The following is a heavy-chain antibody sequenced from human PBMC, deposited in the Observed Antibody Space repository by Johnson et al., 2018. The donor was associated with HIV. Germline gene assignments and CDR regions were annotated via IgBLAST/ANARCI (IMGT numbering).Heavy chain of an antibody. Sequence: QVQLVESGGGVVQPGRSLRLSCAASGFTFSSYAMHWVRQAPGKGLEWVAVISYDGSSKYYADSVKGRFTISRDNSKNTLYLQMNSLRAEDTAVYYCAREGARNAFDIWSQGTMVTGSS. CDR3: AREGARNAFDI. V-gene: IGHV3-30*14. J-gene: IGHJ3*02. CDR1: GFTFSSYA. CDR2: ISYDGSSK. D-gene: IGHD3-16*01.